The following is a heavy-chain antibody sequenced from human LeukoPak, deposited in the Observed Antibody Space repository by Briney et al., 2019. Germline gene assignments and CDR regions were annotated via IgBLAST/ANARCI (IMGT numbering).Heavy chain of an antibody. CDR1: GGSISSGDYY. D-gene: IGHD3-9*01. CDR2: IYYSGST. CDR3: ARGDILTGYYKPPPGY. J-gene: IGHJ4*02. Sequence: SETLSLTCTVSGGSISSGDYYWSWIRQPPGRGLEWIGYIYYSGSTYYNPSLKSRVTISVDTSKNQFPLKLSSVTAADTAVYYCARGDILTGYYKPPPGYWGQGTLVTVSS. V-gene: IGHV4-30-4*01.